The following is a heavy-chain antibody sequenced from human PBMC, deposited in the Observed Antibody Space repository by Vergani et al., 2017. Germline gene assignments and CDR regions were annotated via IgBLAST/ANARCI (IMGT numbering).Heavy chain of an antibody. CDR2: IYYSGST. CDR1: GGSISSSSYY. CDR3: ARGGSSKYYYMDV. Sequence: QLQLQESGPGLVKPSETLSLTCTVSGGSISSSSYYWGWIRQPPGKGLEWIGSIYYSGSTYYNPSLKSRVTISVDTSKNQFSLKLSSVTAADTAVYYCARGGSSKYYYMDVWGKGTTVTVSS. V-gene: IGHV4-39*01. J-gene: IGHJ6*03. D-gene: IGHD6-6*01.